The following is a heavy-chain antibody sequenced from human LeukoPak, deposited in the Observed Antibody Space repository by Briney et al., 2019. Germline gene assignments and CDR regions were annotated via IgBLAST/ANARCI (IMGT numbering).Heavy chain of an antibody. V-gene: IGHV1-69*13. Sequence: SVKVSCKASGGTFSSYAISWVRQAPGQGLEWMGGIIPIFGTANYAQKFQGRVTITADVSTSTAYMELSSLRSEDTAVYYCARDLDCSGGSCYSDNWFDPWGQGTLVTVSS. CDR3: ARDLDCSGGSCYSDNWFDP. D-gene: IGHD2-15*01. J-gene: IGHJ5*02. CDR1: GGTFSSYA. CDR2: IIPIFGTA.